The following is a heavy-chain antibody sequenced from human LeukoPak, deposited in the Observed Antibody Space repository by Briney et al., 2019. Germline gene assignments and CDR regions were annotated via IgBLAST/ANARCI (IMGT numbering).Heavy chain of an antibody. V-gene: IGHV5-10-1*01. J-gene: IGHJ6*02. D-gene: IGHD3-3*01. CDR2: IDPSDSYT. Sequence: KRGESLRISCKGSGNSFTSQWISWVRQMPGKGLEWVGKIDPSDSYTNYSPSFQGHVTISVDKSISTAYLQWSSLKASDTAMYYCARHPRITIFGVEDKDYYYYGMDVWGQGTTVTVSS. CDR3: ARHPRITIFGVEDKDYYYYGMDV. CDR1: GNSFTSQW.